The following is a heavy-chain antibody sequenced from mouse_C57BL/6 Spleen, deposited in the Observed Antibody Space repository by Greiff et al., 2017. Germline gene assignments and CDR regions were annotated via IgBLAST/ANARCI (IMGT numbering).Heavy chain of an antibody. CDR1: GYSFTDYN. V-gene: IGHV1-39*01. Sequence: EVQLQQSGPELVKPGASVKISCKASGYSFTDYNMHWVKQSNGKSLEWIGVINPNYGTTSYNQKFKGKATLTGDPSSSTAYMQLNSLTSEDTAVYYCAREEPAYYSNLYFDYWGQGTTLTVSS. J-gene: IGHJ2*01. CDR3: AREEPAYYSNLYFDY. CDR2: INPNYGTT. D-gene: IGHD2-5*01.